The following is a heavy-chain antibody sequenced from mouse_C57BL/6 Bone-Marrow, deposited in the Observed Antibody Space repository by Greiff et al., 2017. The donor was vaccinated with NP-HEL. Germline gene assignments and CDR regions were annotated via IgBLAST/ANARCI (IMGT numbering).Heavy chain of an antibody. J-gene: IGHJ2*01. D-gene: IGHD1-1*01. V-gene: IGHV1-26*01. CDR1: GYTFTDYY. CDR2: INPNNGGT. CDR3: HYYGSRY. Sequence: VQLQQSGPELVKPGASVKISCKASGYTFTDYYMNWVKQSHGKSLEWIGDINPNNGGTSYNQKFKGKATLTVDKSSSTAYMELRSLTSEDSAVYYCHYYGSRYWGQGTTLTVSS.